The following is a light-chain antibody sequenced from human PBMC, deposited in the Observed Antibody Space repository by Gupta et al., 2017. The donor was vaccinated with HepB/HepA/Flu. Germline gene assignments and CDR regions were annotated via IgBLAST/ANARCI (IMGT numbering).Light chain of an antibody. CDR2: GNS. CDR1: SSNIGAGYD. Sequence: QSVLTQPPSVSGAPGQRVTISFTGSSSNIGAGYDVHWYQQLPGTAPKLLIYGNSNRPSGVPDRFSGSKSGTSAALAITGLQAEDEADYYCQSYDSSLSGSRVFGGGTKLTGL. V-gene: IGLV1-40*01. CDR3: QSYDSSLSGSRV. J-gene: IGLJ3*02.